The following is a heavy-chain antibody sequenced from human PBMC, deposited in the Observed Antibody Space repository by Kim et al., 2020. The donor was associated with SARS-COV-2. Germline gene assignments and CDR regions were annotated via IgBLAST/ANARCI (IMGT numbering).Heavy chain of an antibody. CDR2: INDGNGNT. V-gene: IGHV1-3*01. J-gene: IGHJ4*02. CDR1: GYTFTSYA. CDR3: ARVALRSSWRV. D-gene: IGHD6-13*01. Sequence: ASVKVSCKASGYTFTSYAMHWVRQAPGQRLEWMGWINDGNGNTKYSQKFQGRVTITRDTSASTAYMELSSLRSEDTAVYYCARVALRSSWRVWGQGTLVTVSS.